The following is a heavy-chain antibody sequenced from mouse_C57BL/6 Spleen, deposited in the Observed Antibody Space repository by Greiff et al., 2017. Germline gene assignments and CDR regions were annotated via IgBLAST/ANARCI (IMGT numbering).Heavy chain of an antibody. Sequence: EVKLEESGGGLVQPKGSLKLSCAASGFSFNTYAMNWVRQAPGKGLEWVARIRSKSNNYATYYADSVKDRFTISRDDSESMLYLQMNNLKTEDTAMYYCVRHDHLFAMDYWGQGTSVTVSS. V-gene: IGHV10-1*01. CDR2: IRSKSNNYAT. CDR1: GFSFNTYA. D-gene: IGHD2-3*01. J-gene: IGHJ4*01. CDR3: VRHDHLFAMDY.